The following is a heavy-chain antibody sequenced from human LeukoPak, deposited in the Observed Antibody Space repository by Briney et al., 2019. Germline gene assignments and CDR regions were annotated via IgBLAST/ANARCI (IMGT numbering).Heavy chain of an antibody. CDR2: IYWDDDK. CDR3: AHRDWRGYGEGAFDI. V-gene: IGHV2-5*02. J-gene: IGHJ3*02. CDR1: GFSLSTSGVG. Sequence: SGPTLVKPTQTLTLTCTFSGFSLSTSGVGVGWIRQPPGKALEWLALIYWDDDKRYSPSLKSRLTITKDTSKNQVVLTMTNMDPVDTATYDCAHRDWRGYGEGAFDIWGQGTMVTVSS. D-gene: IGHD3-3*01.